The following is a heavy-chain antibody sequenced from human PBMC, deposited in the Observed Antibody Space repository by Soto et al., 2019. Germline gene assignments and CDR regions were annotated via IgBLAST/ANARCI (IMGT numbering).Heavy chain of an antibody. CDR1: GFTFEDYG. CDR3: AIRASYYDSSGYFVY. V-gene: IGHV3-74*01. J-gene: IGHJ4*02. D-gene: IGHD3-22*01. CDR2: INSDGSST. Sequence: GGSLRLSCAASGFTFEDYGMHWVRLPPGKGLEWVSRINSDGSSTSYADSVKGRFTISRDNAKNTLYLQMNSLKAEDTAVYYCAIRASYYDSSGYFVYWGQGTLVTVSS.